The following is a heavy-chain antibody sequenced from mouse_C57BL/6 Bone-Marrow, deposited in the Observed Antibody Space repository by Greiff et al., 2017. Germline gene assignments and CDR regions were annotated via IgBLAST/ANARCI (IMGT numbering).Heavy chain of an antibody. V-gene: IGHV1-80*01. Sequence: QVQLQQSGAELVKPGASVQISCKVSGYAFSTYWMTWVKPRPGKGLEWIGQFYPGDGDTNYNGKFKGKATLTAEKSSSTAYLQLRSLTSEVASVSCSTRVWDYCDYWGQGTTLTVSS. CDR3: TRVWDYCDY. D-gene: IGHD4-1*01. CDR2: FYPGDGDT. CDR1: GYAFSTYW. J-gene: IGHJ2*01.